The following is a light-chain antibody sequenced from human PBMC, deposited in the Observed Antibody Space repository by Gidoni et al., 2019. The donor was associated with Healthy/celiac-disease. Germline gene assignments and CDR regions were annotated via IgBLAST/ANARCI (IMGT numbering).Light chain of an antibody. CDR3: AAWDDSLNGYV. V-gene: IGLV1-36*01. Sequence: TISCSGSSSNIGNNAVNWYQQLPGKAPKLLIYYDDLLPSGVSDRFSGSKSGTSDSLAISGLQSEDEADYYCAAWDDSLNGYVFGTGTKVTVL. J-gene: IGLJ1*01. CDR1: SSNIGNNA. CDR2: YDD.